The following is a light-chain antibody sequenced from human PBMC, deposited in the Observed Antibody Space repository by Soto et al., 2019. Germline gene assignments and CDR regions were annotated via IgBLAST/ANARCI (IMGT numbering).Light chain of an antibody. CDR1: KLGDKY. Sequence: SYELTQPPSVSVSPGQPASITCSGDKLGDKYACWYQQKPGQSPVLVIYQDSKRPSGIPERFSGSNSGNTATLTISGTQAMDEADYYCQAWDSSTCVFGAGTKLTVL. CDR2: QDS. V-gene: IGLV3-1*01. J-gene: IGLJ1*01. CDR3: QAWDSSTCV.